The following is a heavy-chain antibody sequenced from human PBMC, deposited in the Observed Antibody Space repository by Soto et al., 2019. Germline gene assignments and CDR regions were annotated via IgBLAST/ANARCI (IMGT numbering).Heavy chain of an antibody. Sequence: QVQLVQSGAEVKKPGASVKVSCKASGYTFTDNGVSWMRQAPGQGLEWMGWSNPNNGNTEYAQNFEGRVTVTTNTSTSPVYVDLRSLRSDKTAIYYCASSSISGIFYYYYWGQGALVSVS. CDR1: GYTFTDNG. D-gene: IGHD3-10*01. J-gene: IGHJ4*02. CDR3: ASSSISGIFYYYY. V-gene: IGHV1-18*01. CDR2: SNPNNGNT.